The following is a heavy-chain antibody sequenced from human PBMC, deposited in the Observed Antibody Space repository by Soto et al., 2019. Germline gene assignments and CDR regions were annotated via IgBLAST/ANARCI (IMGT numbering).Heavy chain of an antibody. CDR1: GITFEEFA. D-gene: IGHD3-9*01. V-gene: IGHV3-9*01. Sequence: EVQLVESGGGLVQPGGSLRLSCAATGITFEEFAIHWVRQAPGKGLEWVSGINWTSGSIGYADSVKGRFTISSDNAKNSLYLHLNSLRAEDTALYFCAKAPNLVTHWFDPWGQGTLVTVSS. J-gene: IGHJ5*02. CDR3: AKAPNLVTHWFDP. CDR2: INWTSGSI.